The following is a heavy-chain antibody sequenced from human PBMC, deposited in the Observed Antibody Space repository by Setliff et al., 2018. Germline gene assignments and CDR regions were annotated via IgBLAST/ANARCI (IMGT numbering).Heavy chain of an antibody. CDR2: ISDSGGST. CDR1: GFTLSTYA. J-gene: IGHJ6*02. CDR3: ARNWVTAQHYYYGMDV. Sequence: PGGSLRLSCVASGFTLSTYAMSWVRQAPGKGLEWVSVISDSGGSTYYADSVKGRFTISRDNSKNTRYLQMDSLRAEDTAVYYCARNWVTAQHYYYGMDVWGQGTTVTVSS. D-gene: IGHD2-21*02. V-gene: IGHV3-23*01.